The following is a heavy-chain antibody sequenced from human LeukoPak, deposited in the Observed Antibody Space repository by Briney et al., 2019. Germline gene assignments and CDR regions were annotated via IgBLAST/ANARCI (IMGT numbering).Heavy chain of an antibody. CDR1: GGSINSSSYY. Sequence: SETLSLTCTVSGGSINSSSYYWGWIRQPPGKGLEWIGSIFYSGNTYDNPSLKSRVTISVDTSKNQFSLELNSVTAADTAVYYCARVQAASNWGFDYWGQGTLVTVSS. J-gene: IGHJ4*02. CDR3: ARVQAASNWGFDY. CDR2: IFYSGNT. D-gene: IGHD6-13*01. V-gene: IGHV4-39*01.